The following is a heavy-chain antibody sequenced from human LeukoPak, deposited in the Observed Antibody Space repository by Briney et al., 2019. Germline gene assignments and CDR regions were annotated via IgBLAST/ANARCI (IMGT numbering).Heavy chain of an antibody. V-gene: IGHV3-33*01. J-gene: IGHJ3*02. CDR3: ARNTMIVVTDAFDI. Sequence: GGSLRLSCAASGFTFSSYGMHWVRQAPGKGLEWVAVIWYDGSNKYYADSVKGRFTISRDNAKNSLYLQMNSLRAEDTAVYYCARNTMIVVTDAFDIWGQGTMVTVSS. D-gene: IGHD3-22*01. CDR1: GFTFSSYG. CDR2: IWYDGSNK.